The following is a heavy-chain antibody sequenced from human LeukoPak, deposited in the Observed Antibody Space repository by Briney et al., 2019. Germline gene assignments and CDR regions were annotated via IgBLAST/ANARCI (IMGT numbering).Heavy chain of an antibody. J-gene: IGHJ5*02. CDR1: GYTFINYD. V-gene: IGHV1-8*01. CDR3: ARGGTSAAARRFDP. CDR2: LNPNSGNT. Sequence: ASVKVSCKTSGYTFINYDINWVRQASGQGLEWMGWLNPNSGNTGYAQKFRGRVTITSSPSTSTVFMELGSLTSEDTAVCYCARGGTSAAARRFDPWGQGTLVTVSS. D-gene: IGHD6-13*01.